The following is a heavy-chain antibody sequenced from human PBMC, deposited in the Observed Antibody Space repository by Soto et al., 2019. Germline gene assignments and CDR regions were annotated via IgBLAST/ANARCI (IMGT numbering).Heavy chain of an antibody. Sequence: QVQLQQWGAGLLKPSETLSLTCAVYGGSFSGYYWSWIRQPPGKGLGWIGEINRSGSTNYNPSLMRRVTISVDTSNIQFSLKLSSVTAADTAVYCCAVLRGYSDGYGAEWDAFDIWGQGAMVTVSS. J-gene: IGHJ3*02. CDR3: AVLRGYSDGYGAEWDAFDI. CDR1: GGSFSGYY. D-gene: IGHD5-18*01. CDR2: INRSGST. V-gene: IGHV4-34*01.